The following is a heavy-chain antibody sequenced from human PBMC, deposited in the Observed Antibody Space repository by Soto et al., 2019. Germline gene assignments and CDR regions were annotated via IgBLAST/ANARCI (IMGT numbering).Heavy chain of an antibody. CDR2: ISSSSSTI. D-gene: IGHD5-18*01. CDR3: AREGYSYGGYGWFDP. J-gene: IGHJ5*02. CDR1: GFTFSSYS. V-gene: IGHV3-48*02. Sequence: EVPLVESGGGLVQPGGSLRLSCAASGFTFSSYSMNWVRQAPGKGLEWVSYISSSSSTIYYADSVKGRFTISRDNAKNSLYLQMNSLRDEDTAVYYCAREGYSYGGYGWFDPWGQGTLVTVSS.